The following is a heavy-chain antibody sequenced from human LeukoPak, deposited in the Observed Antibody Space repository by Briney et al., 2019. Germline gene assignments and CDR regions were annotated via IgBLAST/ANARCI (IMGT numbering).Heavy chain of an antibody. CDR2: IYSGGST. J-gene: IGHJ6*03. Sequence: GGSLRLSCAASGFTVSSNYMSWVRQAPGKGLEWVSVIYSGGSTYYADSVKGRFTISRDNSKNTLYLQMNSLRAEDTAVYYCARVSDHVDIVATIQAYYYYYMDVCGNGTPVTVSS. V-gene: IGHV3-53*01. CDR3: ARVSDHVDIVATIQAYYYYYMDV. D-gene: IGHD5-12*01. CDR1: GFTVSSNY.